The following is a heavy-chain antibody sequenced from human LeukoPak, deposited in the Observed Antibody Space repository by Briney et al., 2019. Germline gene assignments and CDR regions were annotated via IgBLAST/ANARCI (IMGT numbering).Heavy chain of an antibody. CDR1: GFIFSSYW. V-gene: IGHV3-74*01. CDR2: INSDGTDT. J-gene: IGHJ6*02. CDR3: AREVTTLSIYGMDV. Sequence: PGGSLRLSCAASGFIFSSYWMHWVRQAPGKGLVWVSRINSDGTDTTYADSVKGRFTNSRDNAKNMLYLQMNSLRAEDTAVYYCAREVTTLSIYGMDVWGQGTTVTVSS. D-gene: IGHD4-17*01.